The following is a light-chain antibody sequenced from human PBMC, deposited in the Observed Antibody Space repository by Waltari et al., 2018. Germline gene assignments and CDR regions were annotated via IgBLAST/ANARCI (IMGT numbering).Light chain of an antibody. CDR3: SSYTSSGVV. CDR2: DVY. V-gene: IGLV2-14*01. Sequence: QSALTQPASVSGSHGQAIILSCTGTSRNVGGYDYVSWYQQYPGKAPRLIIYDVYNRPSGVSNRFSGSKSDNTASLTISGLQAEDESVYYCSSYTSSGVVFGGGTKLTVL. CDR1: SRNVGGYDY. J-gene: IGLJ2*01.